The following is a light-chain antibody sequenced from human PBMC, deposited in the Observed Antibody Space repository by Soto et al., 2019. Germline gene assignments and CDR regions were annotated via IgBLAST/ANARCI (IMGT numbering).Light chain of an antibody. CDR2: ATS. CDR3: LQDYSYPRT. CDR1: QDIRTE. J-gene: IGKJ1*01. Sequence: AIQMTQSPSSLSASVGDRVTITCRASQDIRTELGWYQQKPGNAPKLLIYATSILQSGVPSRFSGIGSGTDFTLTISSLQPEDFATYYCLQDYSYPRTFSQGTKVEIK. V-gene: IGKV1-6*01.